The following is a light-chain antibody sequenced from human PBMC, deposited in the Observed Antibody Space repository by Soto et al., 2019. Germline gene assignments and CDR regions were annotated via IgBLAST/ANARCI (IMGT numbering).Light chain of an antibody. CDR2: LEGSGSY. V-gene: IGLV4-60*02. CDR3: ETWDGNSWV. CDR1: SGHSSYI. Sequence: QLVLTQSSSASASLGSSVKLTCTLSSGHSSYIIAWHQQQSGKAPRYLMKLEGSGSYNKGSGVPDRFSGSSSGADRYLTISNLQFEDEADYYCETWDGNSWVFGGGTKLTVL. J-gene: IGLJ3*02.